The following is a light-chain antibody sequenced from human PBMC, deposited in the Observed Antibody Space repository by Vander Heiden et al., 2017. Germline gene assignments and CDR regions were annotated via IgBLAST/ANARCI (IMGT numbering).Light chain of an antibody. CDR2: DVA. J-gene: IGLJ3*02. Sequence: QSALTQPASVSGSPGQSITISCTGTSSDVGLYKFVSWYQQHPGKAPKLIIYDVASRPSGVSNRFSGSKSGNTASLTISGLQAEDEADYSCSSLTAISTLVFGGGTKVTVL. V-gene: IGLV2-14*03. CDR1: SSDVGLYKF. CDR3: SSLTAISTLV.